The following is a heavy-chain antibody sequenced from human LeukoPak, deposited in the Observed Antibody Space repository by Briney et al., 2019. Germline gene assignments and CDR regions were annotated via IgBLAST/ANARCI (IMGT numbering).Heavy chain of an antibody. Sequence: PSGTLSLTCAVSGGSISSSNWWSWVRQPPGKGLEWIGEISHRGTTNYNPSLKSRITISIDTSKNQFSLKLSSVTAADTAVYYCARGSLSGNYDILTRDAFDIWGQGTMVTVSS. CDR1: GGSISSSNW. CDR2: ISHRGTT. V-gene: IGHV4-4*02. CDR3: ARGSLSGNYDILTRDAFDI. J-gene: IGHJ3*02. D-gene: IGHD3-9*01.